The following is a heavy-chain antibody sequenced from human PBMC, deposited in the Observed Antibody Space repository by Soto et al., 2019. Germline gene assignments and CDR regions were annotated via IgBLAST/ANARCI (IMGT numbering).Heavy chain of an antibody. CDR3: ARDSSVYYYYYMDV. CDR1: GGTLSSYT. Sequence: GASVKVSCKASGGTLSSYTISWVRQAPGQGLEWMGRIIPILGIANYAQKFQGRVTITADKSTSTAYMELSSLRSEDTAVYYCARDSSVYYYYYMDVWGKGTTVTVS. J-gene: IGHJ6*03. CDR2: IIPILGIA. D-gene: IGHD6-6*01. V-gene: IGHV1-69*04.